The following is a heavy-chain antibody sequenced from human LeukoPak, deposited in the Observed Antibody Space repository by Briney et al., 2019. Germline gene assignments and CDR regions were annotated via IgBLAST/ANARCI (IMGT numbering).Heavy chain of an antibody. Sequence: SQTLSLTCAISGDSVSSNSASWNWIRQSPSRGLEWLGRTYYRSKWYNDYAVSVKSRITINPDTSKNQFSLQLNSVTPEDTAVYYCARVAQQWLVRPRDYYYYYMDVWGKGTTVTISS. V-gene: IGHV6-1*01. CDR3: ARVAQQWLVRPRDYYYYYMDV. CDR2: TYYRSKWYN. CDR1: GDSVSSNSAS. D-gene: IGHD6-19*01. J-gene: IGHJ6*03.